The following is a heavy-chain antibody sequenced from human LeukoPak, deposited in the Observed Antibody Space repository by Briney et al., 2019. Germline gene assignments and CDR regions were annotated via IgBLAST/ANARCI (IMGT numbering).Heavy chain of an antibody. J-gene: IGHJ6*03. Sequence: ASVKVSCKASGYTFTGYYMHWVRQAPGQGLEWMGGIIPIFGTANYAQKFQGRVTITRDTSASTAYMELSSLRSEDMAVYYCARARYETRIWPKSRYDYYHYMDVWGKGTTVTVSS. CDR3: ARARYETRIWPKSRYDYYHYMDV. D-gene: IGHD3-3*01. V-gene: IGHV1-69*05. CDR2: IIPIFGTA. CDR1: GYTFTGYY.